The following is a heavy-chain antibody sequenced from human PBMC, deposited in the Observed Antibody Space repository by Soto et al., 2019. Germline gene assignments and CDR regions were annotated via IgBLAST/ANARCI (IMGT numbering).Heavy chain of an antibody. Sequence: ASVKVSCKASGYTFTSYDINWVRQATGQGLEWMGWMNPNSGNTGYAQKFQGRVTMTRNTSISTAYMELSSLRSEDTAVYYCARVERGSGWSVFDYWGQGTLVTVSS. D-gene: IGHD6-19*01. J-gene: IGHJ4*02. CDR3: ARVERGSGWSVFDY. V-gene: IGHV1-8*01. CDR2: MNPNSGNT. CDR1: GYTFTSYD.